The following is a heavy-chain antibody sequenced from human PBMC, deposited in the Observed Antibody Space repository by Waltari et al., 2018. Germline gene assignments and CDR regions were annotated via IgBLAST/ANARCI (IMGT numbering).Heavy chain of an antibody. D-gene: IGHD2-21*02. V-gene: IGHV4-4*07. J-gene: IGHJ6*02. CDR2: TYTSGST. Sequence: QVQLQESGPGLVTPSETLSLTGPVPGGPIGRHYRRGMRRPARERREWIGRTYTSGSTNYNPPLRSRVTMSVDTSKNQSSLKLSSVTAASTAVYYCAREYYCGGDCYTYYYYGMDVWGQGTTVTVSS. CDR3: AREYYCGGDCYTYYYYGMDV. CDR1: GGPIGRHY.